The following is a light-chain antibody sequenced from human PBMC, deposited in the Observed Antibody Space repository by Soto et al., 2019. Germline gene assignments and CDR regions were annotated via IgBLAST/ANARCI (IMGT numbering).Light chain of an antibody. CDR3: QQYGSSPLT. J-gene: IGKJ4*01. Sequence: DIVLTQSPGNLSLSPGERATLSCRASQSVSNNYLAWYQQKPGQAPRLLIYGASNRATGIPDRFSGSGSGTDFTLTISRLEPEDFAVYYCQQYGSSPLTFGGGTKVDIK. CDR1: QSVSNNY. CDR2: GAS. V-gene: IGKV3-20*01.